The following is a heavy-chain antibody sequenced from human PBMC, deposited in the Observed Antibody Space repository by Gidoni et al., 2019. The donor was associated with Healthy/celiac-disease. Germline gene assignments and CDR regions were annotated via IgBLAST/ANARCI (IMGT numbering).Heavy chain of an antibody. CDR3: ARDRTGYSSSWYGGGGLEGTDY. CDR1: GFTFRSYG. Sequence: QVQLVESGGGVVQPGRSLRRSCAASGFTFRSYGMHWVRQAPGKGLEWVEVIWYDGSNKYYADSVKGRFTISRDNSKNTLDRQMNSLRAEDTAVYYCARDRTGYSSSWYGGGGLEGTDYWGQGTLVTVSS. CDR2: IWYDGSNK. J-gene: IGHJ4*02. V-gene: IGHV3-33*01. D-gene: IGHD6-13*01.